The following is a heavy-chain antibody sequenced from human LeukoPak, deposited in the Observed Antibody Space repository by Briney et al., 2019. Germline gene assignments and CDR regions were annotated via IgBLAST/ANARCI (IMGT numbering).Heavy chain of an antibody. D-gene: IGHD3-22*01. V-gene: IGHV1-2*02. CDR1: GYTFTGYY. CDR2: INPNSGGT. CDR3: AREIQIVVLGGASPPDY. J-gene: IGHJ4*02. Sequence: ASVKVSCKTSGYTFTGYYMHWVRQAPGQGLEWMGWINPNSGGTNYAQKFQGRVTMTRDTSISTAYMELSRLRSDDTAVYYCAREIQIVVLGGASPPDYWGQGTLVTVSS.